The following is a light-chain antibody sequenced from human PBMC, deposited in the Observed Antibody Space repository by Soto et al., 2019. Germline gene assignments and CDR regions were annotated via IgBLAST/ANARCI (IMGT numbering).Light chain of an antibody. V-gene: IGLV2-23*02. Sequence: QSVLTQPASVSGSPGQSITISCTGTSSDVGNYNLVSWHQQHPGKAPKLMIYEVSKRPSGVSDRFSGSRSGNTASLTISGLQAEDEADYYCCSYAGSSTWVFGGGTKLTVL. CDR2: EVS. CDR1: SSDVGNYNL. J-gene: IGLJ3*02. CDR3: CSYAGSSTWV.